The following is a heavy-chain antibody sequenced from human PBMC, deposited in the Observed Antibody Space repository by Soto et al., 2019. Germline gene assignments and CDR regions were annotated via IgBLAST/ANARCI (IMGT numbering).Heavy chain of an antibody. V-gene: IGHV3-23*01. J-gene: IGHJ4*02. CDR3: AIPDGIQQLVFDY. CDR1: GFTFSSYA. CDR2: ISGSGGST. Sequence: QTEGSLRLSCAASGFTFSSYAMSWVRQAPGKGLEWVSAISGSGGSTYYADSVKGRFTISRDNSKNTLYLQMNSLRAEDTAVYYCAIPDGIQQLVFDYWGQGTLVTVSS. D-gene: IGHD6-6*01.